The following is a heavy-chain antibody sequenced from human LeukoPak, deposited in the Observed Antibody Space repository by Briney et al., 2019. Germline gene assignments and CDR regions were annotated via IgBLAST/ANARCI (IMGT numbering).Heavy chain of an antibody. D-gene: IGHD6-19*01. J-gene: IGHJ4*02. CDR1: GGSISRYY. CDR2: IYYSGST. CDR3: ARLGATVSSGLWYFDY. V-gene: IGHV4-59*08. Sequence: SDTLSLTCTVSGGSISRYYWSWIRRPPGKGLEGIGYIYYSGSTNYNPSLKSRVTISVDTSKNQFSLKLSSVTAADTAVYYCARLGATVSSGLWYFDYWGQGTLVTVSS.